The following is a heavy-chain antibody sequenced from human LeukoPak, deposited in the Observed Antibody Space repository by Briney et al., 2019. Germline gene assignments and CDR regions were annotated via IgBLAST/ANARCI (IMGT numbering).Heavy chain of an antibody. J-gene: IGHJ3*02. Sequence: PSETLSLTCTVSGGSISSGDYYWSWIRQPPGKGLEWIGYIYYSGSTYYNPSLKSRVTISVDTSKNQFSLKLSSVTAADTAVYYCAGTSYSSSWGGDAFDIWGQGTMVTVSS. D-gene: IGHD6-13*01. CDR3: AGTSYSSSWGGDAFDI. V-gene: IGHV4-30-4*08. CDR1: GGSISSGDYY. CDR2: IYYSGST.